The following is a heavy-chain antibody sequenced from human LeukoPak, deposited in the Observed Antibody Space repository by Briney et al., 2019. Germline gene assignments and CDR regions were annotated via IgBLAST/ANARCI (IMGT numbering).Heavy chain of an antibody. D-gene: IGHD2-2*01. J-gene: IGHJ5*02. CDR3: ARNGHQDWFDP. Sequence: PSETLSLTCTVSGGSISSYYWSWIRQPPGKGLEWIWYIYYSGSTNYNPSLKSRVTISVDTSKNQFSLKLSSVTAADTAVYYCARNGHQDWFDPWGQGTLVTVSS. V-gene: IGHV4-59*08. CDR1: GGSISSYY. CDR2: IYYSGST.